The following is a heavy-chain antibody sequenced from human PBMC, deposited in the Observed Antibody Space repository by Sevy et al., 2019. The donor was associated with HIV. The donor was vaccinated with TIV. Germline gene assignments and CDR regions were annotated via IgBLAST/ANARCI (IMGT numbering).Heavy chain of an antibody. D-gene: IGHD2-2*02. Sequence: ESLKISCKASGYTFTGYYMHWVRQAPGQGLEWMGWINPNSGGTNYAQKFQGRVTMTRDTSISTAYMELSRLRSDDTAVYYCARDTVVVPAAIPTTLYYYYYYGMDVWGQGTTVTVSS. CDR1: GYTFTGYY. CDR3: ARDTVVVPAAIPTTLYYYYYYGMDV. V-gene: IGHV1-2*02. J-gene: IGHJ6*02. CDR2: INPNSGGT.